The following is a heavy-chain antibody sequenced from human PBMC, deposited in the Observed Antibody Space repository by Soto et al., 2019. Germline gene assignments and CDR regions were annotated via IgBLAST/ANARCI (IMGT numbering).Heavy chain of an antibody. D-gene: IGHD3-3*01. CDR1: GGIFSSYT. Sequence: QVQLVQSGAEVKKPGPSVKVSCKASGGIFSSYTISWVRQAPGQGLEWMGGIIPIFGTIKYAQKFQGRVTITADESTSTAYMELSSLRSEDTAVYYCASETIDLWSGRFDYWGQGTLVTVSS. CDR2: IIPIFGTI. J-gene: IGHJ4*02. CDR3: ASETIDLWSGRFDY. V-gene: IGHV1-69*12.